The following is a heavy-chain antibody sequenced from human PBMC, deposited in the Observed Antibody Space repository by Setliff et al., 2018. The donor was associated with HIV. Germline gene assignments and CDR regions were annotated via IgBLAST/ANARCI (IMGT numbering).Heavy chain of an antibody. D-gene: IGHD1-26*01. J-gene: IGHJ4*02. V-gene: IGHV1-8*02. Sequence: ASVKVSCKASGGTFTSYVISWVRQAPGQGLEWMGWMNPNSGNTGYAQKFQGRVTMTRNTSISTAYMELSSLRSEDTAVYYCARVGVGAAIWPSYFDYWGQGTLVTVSS. CDR1: GGTFTSYV. CDR3: ARVGVGAAIWPSYFDY. CDR2: MNPNSGNT.